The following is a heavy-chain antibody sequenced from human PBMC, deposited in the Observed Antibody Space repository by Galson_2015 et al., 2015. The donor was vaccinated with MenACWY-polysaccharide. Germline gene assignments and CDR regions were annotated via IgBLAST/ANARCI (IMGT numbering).Heavy chain of an antibody. D-gene: IGHD6-19*01. CDR3: ARDVYSSPCNGIDF. J-gene: IGHJ4*02. V-gene: IGHV3-33*01. CDR2: ICGGGSNK. CDR1: GFTFSSYG. Sequence: SLRLSCAASGFTFSSYGMHWVRQAPGKGLEWVAGICGGGSNKYYADSVKGRFTISRDNFKNTLYLQMNSLRAEDTAVYYCARDVYSSPCNGIDFWGQGTPVTVSS.